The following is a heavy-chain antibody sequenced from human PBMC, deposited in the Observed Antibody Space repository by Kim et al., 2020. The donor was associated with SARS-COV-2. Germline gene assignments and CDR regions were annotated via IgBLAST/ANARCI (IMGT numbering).Heavy chain of an antibody. J-gene: IGHJ4*02. D-gene: IGHD6-25*01. CDR2: KGHT. Sequence: KGHTNAPTKFRGRITITTDPAASTAYMELSSLRSEDTAVYYCARSRAGFDYWGQGTLVTVSS. CDR3: ARSRAGFDY. V-gene: IGHV1-3*01.